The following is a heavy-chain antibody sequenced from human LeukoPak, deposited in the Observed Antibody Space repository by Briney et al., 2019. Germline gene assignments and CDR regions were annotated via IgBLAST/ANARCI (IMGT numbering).Heavy chain of an antibody. D-gene: IGHD6-13*01. Sequence: SETLSLTCAVSGGSISSGGYSWSWIRQPPGKGLEWIGYIYHSGSTYYNPSLKSRVTISVDRSKNQFSLKLSSVPAADTAVYYCARGIAAAGTRWFDPWGQGTLVTVSS. CDR2: IYHSGST. CDR1: GGSISSGGYS. CDR3: ARGIAAAGTRWFDP. V-gene: IGHV4-30-2*01. J-gene: IGHJ5*02.